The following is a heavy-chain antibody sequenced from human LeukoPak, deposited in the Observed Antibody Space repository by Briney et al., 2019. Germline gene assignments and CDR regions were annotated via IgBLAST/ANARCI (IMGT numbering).Heavy chain of an antibody. CDR3: ARDERYDSSGYPFDY. CDR2: INPNSGDT. D-gene: IGHD3-22*01. V-gene: IGHV1-2*02. J-gene: IGHJ4*02. Sequence: ASVKVSCKASGYTFTCYNMHWVRQAPGQGLEWMGWINPNSGDTNYAQKFQGRVTMTRDTSISTAYMELSRLRSDDTAVYYCARDERYDSSGYPFDYWGQGTLVTVSS. CDR1: GYTFTCYN.